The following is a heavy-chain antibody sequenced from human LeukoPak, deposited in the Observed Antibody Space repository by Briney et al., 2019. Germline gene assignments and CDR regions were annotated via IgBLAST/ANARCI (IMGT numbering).Heavy chain of an antibody. CDR2: ISYDGNHK. V-gene: IGHV3-30*18. J-gene: IGHJ3*02. Sequence: GGSLRLSCAASGFTFSDYGMHWVRQAPGKGPEWVAVISYDGNHKYYTDSVKGRFTISRDNSKNTLYLQMSSLRAEDTAVYYCTKDDAYSSSWYACDIWGQGTMGTVSS. D-gene: IGHD6-13*01. CDR3: TKDDAYSSSWYACDI. CDR1: GFTFSDYG.